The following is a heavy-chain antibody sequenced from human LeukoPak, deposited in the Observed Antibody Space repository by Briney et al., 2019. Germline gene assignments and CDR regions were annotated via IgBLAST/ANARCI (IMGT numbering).Heavy chain of an antibody. V-gene: IGHV1-2*02. Sequence: GASVKVSCKASGYTFTDYYMHWVRQAPGQGLEWMGWINPNSGGTNYAQNFQGRATMTRDTSIRTAYMELSSLRSDDTAVYYCARSMSGGLGFLQSWGQGTLVAVSS. D-gene: IGHD2-15*01. CDR3: ARSMSGGLGFLQS. J-gene: IGHJ1*01. CDR2: INPNSGGT. CDR1: GYTFTDYY.